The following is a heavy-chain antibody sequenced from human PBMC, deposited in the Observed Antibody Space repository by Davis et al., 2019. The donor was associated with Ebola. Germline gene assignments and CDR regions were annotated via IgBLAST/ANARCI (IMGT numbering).Heavy chain of an antibody. Sequence: PGGSLRLSCAASGFTFSSYAMHWVRQAPGKGLEWVAVISYDGSNKYYADSVKGRFTISRDNSKNTLYLQMNSLRAEDTAVYYCARVNGGYCSSTSCYRVGAFDIWGQGTMVTVSS. CDR3: ARVNGGYCSSTSCYRVGAFDI. CDR1: GFTFSSYA. V-gene: IGHV3-30-3*01. J-gene: IGHJ3*02. D-gene: IGHD2-2*02. CDR2: ISYDGSNK.